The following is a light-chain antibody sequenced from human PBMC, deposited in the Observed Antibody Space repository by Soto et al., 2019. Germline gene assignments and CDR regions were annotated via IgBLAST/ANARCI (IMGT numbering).Light chain of an antibody. Sequence: QSALAQPRSVSGSPGQSVTVSCIGTSSDVGDYNSVSWYQQHPGKAPKLMIYDVSKRPSGVPDRFSGSKSGNTASLTISGLQDEDEADYSCCSYVGGYSYVFGIGTKVTV. J-gene: IGLJ1*01. V-gene: IGLV2-11*01. CDR1: SSDVGDYNS. CDR3: CSYVGGYSYV. CDR2: DVS.